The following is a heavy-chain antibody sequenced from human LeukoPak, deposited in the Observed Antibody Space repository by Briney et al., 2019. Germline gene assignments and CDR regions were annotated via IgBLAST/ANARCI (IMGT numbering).Heavy chain of an antibody. CDR2: ISSSSSYI. J-gene: IGHJ4*02. V-gene: IGHV3-21*01. CDR3: ARGALAVAGRGSFDY. CDR1: GFTFSSYA. D-gene: IGHD6-19*01. Sequence: TGGSLRLSCAASGFTFSSYAMNWVRQAPGKGLEWVSSISSSSSYIYYADSVKGRFTISRDNAKNSLYLQMNSLRAEDTAVYYCARGALAVAGRGSFDYWGQGTLVTVSS.